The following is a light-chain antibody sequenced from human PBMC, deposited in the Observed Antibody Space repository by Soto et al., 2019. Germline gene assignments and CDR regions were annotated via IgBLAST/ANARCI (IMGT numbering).Light chain of an antibody. CDR1: QNIGTF. J-gene: IGKJ1*01. CDR3: QQICNTPRT. CDR2: GAS. V-gene: IGKV1-39*01. Sequence: DIQMTQSPSSLSASVGDTVTITCRASQNIGTFLNWYQQKSGKAPDLLISGASSLLTGVPSRFSGSGSGTGFTLTITNLQPEDFATYHCQQICNTPRTFGPGTKVEVK.